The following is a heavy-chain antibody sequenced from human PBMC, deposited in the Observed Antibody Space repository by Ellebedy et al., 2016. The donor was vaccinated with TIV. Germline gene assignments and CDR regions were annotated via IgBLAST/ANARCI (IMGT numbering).Heavy chain of an antibody. V-gene: IGHV5-51*01. J-gene: IGHJ4*02. CDR1: GYSFTSYW. CDR3: ARHAFYGGNPSAYFDY. CDR2: IYPGDSGT. Sequence: GESLKISCKGSGYSFTSYWIGWVRQMPGKGLEWMGIIYPGDSGTRYSPSFQGQVTISADKSISTAYLQWSSLKASDTAMYYCARHAFYGGNPSAYFDYWGQGTLVTVSS. D-gene: IGHD4-23*01.